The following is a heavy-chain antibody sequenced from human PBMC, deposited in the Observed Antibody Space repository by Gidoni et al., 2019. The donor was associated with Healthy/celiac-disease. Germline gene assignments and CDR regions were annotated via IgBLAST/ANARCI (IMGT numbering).Heavy chain of an antibody. CDR3: ARGQIWFGENDY. J-gene: IGHJ4*02. CDR2: INHSGST. CDR1: GGSFSGYY. V-gene: IGHV4-34*01. D-gene: IGHD3-10*01. Sequence: QVQLQQWGAGLLKPSETLSLTCAVYGGSFSGYYLSWIRQPPGKGLEWSGEINHSGSTNYNPALKSRVTISVDTSKNQFSLKLSSVTAADTAVYYCARGQIWFGENDYWGQGTLVTVSS.